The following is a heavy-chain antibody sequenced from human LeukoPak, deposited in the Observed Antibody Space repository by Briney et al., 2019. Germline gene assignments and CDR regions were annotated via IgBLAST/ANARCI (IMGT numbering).Heavy chain of an antibody. V-gene: IGHV1-46*01. CDR3: ARGGRNLLAVAGNRNSYYYYMDV. J-gene: IGHJ6*03. D-gene: IGHD6-19*01. CDR2: INPSGGST. Sequence: GASVKVSCKASGYIFTSYYMHWVRQAPGQGLEWMGIINPSGGSTSYAQKFQGRVTMTRDTSTNTVYMELSSLRSEDTAVYYCARGGRNLLAVAGNRNSYYYYMDVWGKGTTVTVSS. CDR1: GYIFTSYY.